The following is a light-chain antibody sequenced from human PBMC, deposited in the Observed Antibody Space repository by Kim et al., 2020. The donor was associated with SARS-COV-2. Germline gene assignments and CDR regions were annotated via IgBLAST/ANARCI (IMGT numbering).Light chain of an antibody. CDR1: QSIRSH. CDR2: DAS. CDR3: QQRSEGIT. J-gene: IGKJ5*01. V-gene: IGKV3-11*01. Sequence: ETVLTQSPVILSLSPGERATLSCRASQSIRSHVAWYQQKPGQAPRLLIDDASTRATGVPARFSGSGSGTDFTLTIGSLEPEDSAVYYCQQRSEGITFGQGKRLEIK.